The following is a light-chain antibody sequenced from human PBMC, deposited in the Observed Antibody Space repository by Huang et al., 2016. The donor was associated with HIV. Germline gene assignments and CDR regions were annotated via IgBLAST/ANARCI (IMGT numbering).Light chain of an antibody. CDR2: GSS. Sequence: EIVMTQSPATLSVSPGDRVTLSCRANRSVNTNLAWYQQSPGQAPRLLIYGSSTRAPGIPARFSGSGSGTDFSLTISSLQSEDFALYYCHQYNNWLLSFGGGTRVDI. V-gene: IGKV3-15*01. CDR3: HQYNNWLLS. J-gene: IGKJ4*01. CDR1: RSVNTN.